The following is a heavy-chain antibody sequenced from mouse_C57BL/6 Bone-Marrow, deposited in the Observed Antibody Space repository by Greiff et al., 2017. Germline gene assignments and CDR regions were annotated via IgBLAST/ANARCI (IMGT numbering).Heavy chain of an antibody. CDR2: ISNLAYSI. Sequence: EVQLVESGGGLVQPGGSLKLSCAASGFTFSDYGMEWVRQAPRKGPEWVAFISNLAYSIYYADTVTGRFTISRENAKNTLYLEMSSLRSEDTAMYYCARPDGYSWFAYWGQGTLVTVSA. V-gene: IGHV5-15*01. J-gene: IGHJ3*01. CDR1: GFTFSDYG. CDR3: ARPDGYSWFAY. D-gene: IGHD2-3*01.